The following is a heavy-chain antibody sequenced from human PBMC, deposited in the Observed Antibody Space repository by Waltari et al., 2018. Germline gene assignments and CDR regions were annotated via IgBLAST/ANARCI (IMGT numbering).Heavy chain of an antibody. CDR2: IRDGDKSI. CDR3: VRDGLGSGWTRVDV. CDR1: GFSFSSYE. D-gene: IGHD2-15*01. Sequence: ELQLVESGGGLVQPGGSLRISCVASGFSFSSYEMNWVGQAPGKGLEWISDIRDGDKSIAYAKSVKGRFTVSSDNAKNSLHLQMNNLRAEDTATYYCVRDGLGSGWTRVDVWGQGTTVTVSS. J-gene: IGHJ6*02. V-gene: IGHV3-48*03.